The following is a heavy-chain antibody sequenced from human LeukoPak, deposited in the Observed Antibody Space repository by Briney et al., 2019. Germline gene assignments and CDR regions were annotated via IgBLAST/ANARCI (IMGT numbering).Heavy chain of an antibody. J-gene: IGHJ4*02. CDR1: GYTFTVYY. V-gene: IGHV1-2*02. Sequence: ASVKVSFKASGYTFTVYYMHWVRQAPGRGGERMGWINPNSGGTNYTQKFQGRVTMTRDTSISTAYMELSRLRSDDTAVYYCASLGAPFEEGGYYFDYWGQGTLVTVSS. CDR2: INPNSGGT. CDR3: ASLGAPFEEGGYYFDY. D-gene: IGHD3-22*01.